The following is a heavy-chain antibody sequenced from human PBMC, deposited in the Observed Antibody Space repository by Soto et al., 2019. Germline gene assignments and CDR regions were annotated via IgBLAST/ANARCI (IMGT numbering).Heavy chain of an antibody. CDR3: ARDFRYCFDY. CDR2: IYYSGST. V-gene: IGHV4-59*01. J-gene: IGHJ4*02. Sequence: QVQLQESGPGLVKPSETLSLTCTVSGGSISSYYWSWIRQPPGKGLEWIGYIYYSGSTNYNPSLKSRVTISVDTSKNQFSLKLSSVTAADTAVYYCARDFRYCFDYWGQGTLVTVSS. D-gene: IGHD3-10*01. CDR1: GGSISSYY.